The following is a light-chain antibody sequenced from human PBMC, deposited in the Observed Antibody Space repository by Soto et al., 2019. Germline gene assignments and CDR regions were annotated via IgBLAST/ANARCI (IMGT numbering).Light chain of an antibody. CDR1: SSNIGSNT. CDR2: SNN. J-gene: IGLJ7*01. Sequence: QAVVTQPPSASGTPGQRVTISCSGSSSNIGSNTVSWYQQLPGTAPKLLIYSNNQRPSGVPDRFSGSKSGTSASLAISGLQSEDEADYYCATWDASLNGLFGGGTQLTVL. CDR3: ATWDASLNGL. V-gene: IGLV1-44*01.